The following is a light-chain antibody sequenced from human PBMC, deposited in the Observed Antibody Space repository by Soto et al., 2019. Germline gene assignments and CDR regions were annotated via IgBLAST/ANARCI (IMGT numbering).Light chain of an antibody. CDR1: QSVSYSSDNKNY. J-gene: IGKJ4*01. CDR3: QQHYSSPLT. V-gene: IGKV4-1*01. Sequence: DIVMTQSPDSLAVSLDERATINCKSSQSVSYSSDNKNYVAWYQQKPGQPPKLLIYWASTRESGVPDRFSGSGSGTEFTLTISSLQAEDVAVYYCQQHYSSPLTFGGGTKVEIK. CDR2: WAS.